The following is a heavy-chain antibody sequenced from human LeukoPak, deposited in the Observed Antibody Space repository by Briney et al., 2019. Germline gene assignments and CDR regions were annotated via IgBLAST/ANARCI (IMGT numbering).Heavy chain of an antibody. J-gene: IGHJ4*02. CDR1: GFTFSDYN. CDR3: AKSGDVGY. D-gene: IGHD1-26*01. CDR2: ITSGTTYI. V-gene: IGHV3-21*01. Sequence: GGSLRLSCAASGFTFSDYNMNWVRQSPEKGLEWVSSITSGTTYIYYADSVRGRFTLSRDNAKNSLYLQMNSLRAEDTAVYYCAKSGDVGYWGQGTLVTVSS.